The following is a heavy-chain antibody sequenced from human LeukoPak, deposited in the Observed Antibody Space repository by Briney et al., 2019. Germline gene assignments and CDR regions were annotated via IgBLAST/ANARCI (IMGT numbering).Heavy chain of an antibody. V-gene: IGHV4-4*07. Sequence: SETLSLTCNVSGGFISSYYLSWIRQPAGKGLEWIGRIYTSGSTYYNPSLKSRVTISLDTSKNQFSLRLNSVTAADTAVYYCARVKGSNWFDPWGQGTLVTVSS. CDR1: GGFISSYY. CDR2: IYTSGST. CDR3: ARVKGSNWFDP. D-gene: IGHD6-6*01. J-gene: IGHJ5*02.